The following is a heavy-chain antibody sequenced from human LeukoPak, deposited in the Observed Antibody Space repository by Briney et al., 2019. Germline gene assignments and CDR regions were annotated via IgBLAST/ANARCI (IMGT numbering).Heavy chain of an antibody. V-gene: IGHV1-18*01. CDR2: ISAYNGNT. CDR1: GYTFTSYG. J-gene: IGHJ3*02. CDR3: ARYRGKGRYSYGPTDAFDI. D-gene: IGHD5-18*01. Sequence: ASVKVSCKASGYTFTSYGISWVRQAPGQGLEWMGWISAYNGNTNYAQKLQGRVTMTTDTSTSTAYMELRSLRSNDTAVYYCARYRGKGRYSYGPTDAFDIWGQGTMVTVSS.